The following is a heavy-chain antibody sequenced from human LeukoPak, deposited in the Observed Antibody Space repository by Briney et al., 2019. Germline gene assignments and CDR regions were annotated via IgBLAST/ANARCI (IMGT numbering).Heavy chain of an antibody. J-gene: IGHJ3*02. CDR1: GGSISSSSYY. D-gene: IGHD6-25*01. Sequence: PSETLSLTCTVSGGSISSSSYYWGWIRQPPGKGLEWIGSIYYSGSTYYNPSLKSRVTISVDTSKNQFSLKLSSVTAADTAVYYRASLIAAALRGAFDIWGQGTMVTVSS. CDR2: IYYSGST. CDR3: ASLIAAALRGAFDI. V-gene: IGHV4-39*01.